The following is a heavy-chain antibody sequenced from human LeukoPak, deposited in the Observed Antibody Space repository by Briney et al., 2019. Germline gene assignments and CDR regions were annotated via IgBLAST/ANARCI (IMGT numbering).Heavy chain of an antibody. CDR2: INSDGSST. CDR1: GFTFSSYW. D-gene: IGHD4-11*01. Sequence: PGGSLRLSCAASGFTFSSYWMPWVRQAPGKGLARVSRINSDGSSTSYADSVKGRFTISRDNAKNTLYLQMNSLRAEDTAVYYCARVSVTTEYYYYYMDVWGKGTTVTVSS. CDR3: ARVSVTTEYYYYYMDV. V-gene: IGHV3-74*01. J-gene: IGHJ6*03.